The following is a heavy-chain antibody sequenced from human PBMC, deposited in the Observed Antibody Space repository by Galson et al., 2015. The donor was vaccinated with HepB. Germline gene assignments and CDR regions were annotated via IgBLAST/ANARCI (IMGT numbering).Heavy chain of an antibody. CDR3: VSGVPGWLDP. V-gene: IGHV1-69*13. CDR1: GGSFTKSD. CDR2: IIPILATT. D-gene: IGHD2-8*01. J-gene: IGHJ5*02. Sequence: SVKVSCKASGGSFTKSDITWVRQAPGQGLEWMGGIIPILATTNYAQKFQGRVTITADESTSTAYMELSSLKSEDTAIYYCVSGVPGWLDPWGQGTLVTVSS.